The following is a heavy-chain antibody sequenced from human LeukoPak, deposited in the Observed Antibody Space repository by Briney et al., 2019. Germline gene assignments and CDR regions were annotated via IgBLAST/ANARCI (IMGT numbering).Heavy chain of an antibody. CDR1: GYTFTGYY. J-gene: IGHJ5*02. V-gene: IGHV1-2*07. CDR3: ARVLRSWTQNWFDP. CDR2: IDPNTGGT. Sequence: ASVTLSCTASGYTFTGYYMRWVRRAPGQGLGWMRWIDPNTGGTNYPHKFHGRVTFTMDTTISTTYMELSRMRSDDTAVYCCARVLRSWTQNWFDPWGQGALVTVSS. D-gene: IGHD6-13*01.